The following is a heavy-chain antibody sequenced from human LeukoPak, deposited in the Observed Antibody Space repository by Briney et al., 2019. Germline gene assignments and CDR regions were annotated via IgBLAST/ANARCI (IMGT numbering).Heavy chain of an antibody. J-gene: IGHJ6*03. Sequence: PGGSLRLSCAASGFTFSSYEMNWVRQAPGKGLEWVSYISSSGSTIYYADSVKGRFTISRDNAKNSLYLQMNSLRAEDTAVYYCAREAMLRYFAYYYYMDVWGKGTTVTVSS. CDR3: AREAMLRYFAYYYYMDV. V-gene: IGHV3-48*03. D-gene: IGHD3-9*01. CDR1: GFTFSSYE. CDR2: ISSSGSTI.